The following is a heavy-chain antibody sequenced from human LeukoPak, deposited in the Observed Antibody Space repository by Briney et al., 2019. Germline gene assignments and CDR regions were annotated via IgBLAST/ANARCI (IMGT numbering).Heavy chain of an antibody. CDR2: ISYDGSNK. J-gene: IGHJ5*02. V-gene: IGHV3-30*18. D-gene: IGHD3-10*01. CDR3: AKEDRFGEAGRYNWFDP. Sequence: GGSLRLSCAASGFTFSSYGMHWVRQAPGKGLEWVAVISYDGSNKYYADSVKGRFTVSRDNSKNTLYLQMNSLRAEDTAVYYCAKEDRFGEAGRYNWFDPWGHGTLVTVSS. CDR1: GFTFSSYG.